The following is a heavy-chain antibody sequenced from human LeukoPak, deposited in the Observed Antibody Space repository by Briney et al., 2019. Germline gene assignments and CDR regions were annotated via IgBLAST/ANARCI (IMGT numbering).Heavy chain of an antibody. CDR3: AKGVSSSSTQGGAITR. Sequence: GGSLRLSCAASGFTFDDYTMHWVRQAPGKGLEWVSLISWDGGSTYYADSVKGRFTISRDNSKNSLYLQMNSLRAEDTALYYCAKGVSSSSTQGGAITRWGQGTLVTVSS. D-gene: IGHD6-6*01. V-gene: IGHV3-43*01. CDR1: GFTFDDYT. CDR2: ISWDGGST. J-gene: IGHJ4*02.